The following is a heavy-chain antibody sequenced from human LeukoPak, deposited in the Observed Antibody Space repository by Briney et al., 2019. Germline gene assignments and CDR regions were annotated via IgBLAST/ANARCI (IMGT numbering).Heavy chain of an antibody. CDR1: GFTFNSYW. CDR2: INTDGTST. V-gene: IGHV3-74*01. J-gene: IGHJ4*02. Sequence: GGSLTLSCAASGFTFNSYWMHWVRQAPGKGLVWVSRINTDGTSTNLADSVKGRFTISRDNSKNTLYLQMNSLRAEDTAVYYCAKDRDSTLIRGAIYDWGQGPMVSVSS. D-gene: IGHD3-10*01. CDR3: AKDRDSTLIRGAIYD.